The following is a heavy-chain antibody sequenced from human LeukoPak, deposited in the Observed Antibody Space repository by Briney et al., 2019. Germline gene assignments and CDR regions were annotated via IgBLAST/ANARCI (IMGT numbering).Heavy chain of an antibody. V-gene: IGHV5-51*01. CDR1: GYSFSSYW. Sequence: GESLKISCKGSGYSFSSYWIGWVRQMPGKGLEWLGITYPRDSDTRYSPSFQGQVTISADKSISTAYLQWSSLKASDTAMYYCARHEASSRWGAFDIWGQGTMVTVSS. D-gene: IGHD4-23*01. CDR2: TYPRDSDT. CDR3: ARHEASSRWGAFDI. J-gene: IGHJ3*02.